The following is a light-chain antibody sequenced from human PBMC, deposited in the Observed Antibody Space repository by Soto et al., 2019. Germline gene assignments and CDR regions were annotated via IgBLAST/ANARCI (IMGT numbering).Light chain of an antibody. Sequence: SYELTQPPSVSVAPGQTARITCGGNNIGSKSVHWYQQKPGQAPELVVSDDTNRPSGIPERFSGSNSGNTATLTFSRVEAGDEADYYCLVWDSDTDHYVFGPGTKVTVL. V-gene: IGLV3-21*02. CDR2: DDT. J-gene: IGLJ1*01. CDR1: NIGSKS. CDR3: LVWDSDTDHYV.